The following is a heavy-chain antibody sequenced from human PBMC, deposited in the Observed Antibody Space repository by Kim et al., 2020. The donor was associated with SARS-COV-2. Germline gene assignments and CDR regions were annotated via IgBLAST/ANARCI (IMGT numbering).Heavy chain of an antibody. CDR3: ARPLGYYGSGSYYNDNWFDP. V-gene: IGHV4-39*01. Sequence: SETLSLTCTVSGGSISSSSYYWGWIRQPPGKGLEWIGSIYYSGSTYYNPSLKSRVTISVDTSKNQFSLKLSSVTAADTAVYYCARPLGYYGSGSYYNDNWFDPWGQGTLVTVSS. J-gene: IGHJ5*02. CDR1: GGSISSSSYY. D-gene: IGHD3-10*01. CDR2: IYYSGST.